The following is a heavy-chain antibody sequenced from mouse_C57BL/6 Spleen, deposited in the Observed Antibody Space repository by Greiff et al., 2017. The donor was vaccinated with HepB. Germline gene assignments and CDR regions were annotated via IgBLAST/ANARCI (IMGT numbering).Heavy chain of an antibody. Sequence: QVQLQQSGPGLVQPSQSLSITCTVSGFSLTSYGVHWVRQSPGKGLEWLGVIWSGGSTDYNAAFLSRLSISKDNSNSRVFFKMNSLQADDTAIYYCARHGSSDVLYAMDYWGQGTSVTVSS. D-gene: IGHD1-1*01. J-gene: IGHJ4*01. CDR1: GFSLTSYG. CDR2: IWSGGST. V-gene: IGHV2-2*01. CDR3: ARHGSSDVLYAMDY.